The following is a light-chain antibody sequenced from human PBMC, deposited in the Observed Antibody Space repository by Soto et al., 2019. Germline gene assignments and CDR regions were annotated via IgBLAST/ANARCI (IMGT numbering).Light chain of an antibody. Sequence: QSALTQPASVSGSHGQSITISCTGTSSDVGSYNLVSWYQQHPGKAPKLMIYEGSKRPSGVSNRFSGSKSGNTASLTISGLQAEDEADYYCCSYAGSRVFGGGTQLTVL. J-gene: IGLJ3*02. CDR1: SSDVGSYNL. V-gene: IGLV2-23*01. CDR2: EGS. CDR3: CSYAGSRV.